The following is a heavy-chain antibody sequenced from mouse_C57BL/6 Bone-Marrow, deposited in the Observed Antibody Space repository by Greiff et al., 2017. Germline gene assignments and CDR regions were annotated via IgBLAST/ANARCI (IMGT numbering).Heavy chain of an antibody. V-gene: IGHV14-4*01. J-gene: IGHJ3*01. CDR1: GFNIKDDY. Sequence: EVQRVESGAELVRPGASVKLSCTASGFNIKDDYMHWVKQRPEQGLEWIGWIDPENGDTEYASKFQGKATITADTSSNTAYLQLSSLTSEDTAVYYCTTAVNLYGNIAYWGQGTLVTVSA. CDR3: TTAVNLYGNIAY. D-gene: IGHD2-1*01. CDR2: IDPENGDT.